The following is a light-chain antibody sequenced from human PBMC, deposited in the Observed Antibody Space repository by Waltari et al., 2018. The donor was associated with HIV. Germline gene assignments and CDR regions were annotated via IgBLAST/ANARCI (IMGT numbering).Light chain of an antibody. CDR2: RDN. CDR1: SANNGNN. J-gene: IGLJ3*02. CDR3: AAWDDILSGWV. V-gene: IGLV1-47*01. Sequence: QSVLTQPPSASGAPGQRVTISCSGSSANNGNNVYWYQHIPGTAPKVLIDRDNQRPSGVPDRFSGSSSGTSASLDVSGLRSEDEANYICAAWDDILSGWVFGGGTKLTVL.